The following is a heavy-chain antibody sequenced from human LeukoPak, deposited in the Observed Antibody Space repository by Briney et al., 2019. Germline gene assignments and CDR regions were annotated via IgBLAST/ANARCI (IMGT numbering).Heavy chain of an antibody. CDR1: GFTFDDYA. V-gene: IGHV3-9*01. Sequence: GGSLRLSCAASGFTFDDYAMHWVRQASGKGLEWVSGISWNSGSIGYADSVKGRFTISRDNAKNSLYLQMNSLRAEDTALYYCAKDAHRDPRYFDYWGQGTLVTVSS. J-gene: IGHJ4*02. CDR2: ISWNSGSI. CDR3: AKDAHRDPRYFDY.